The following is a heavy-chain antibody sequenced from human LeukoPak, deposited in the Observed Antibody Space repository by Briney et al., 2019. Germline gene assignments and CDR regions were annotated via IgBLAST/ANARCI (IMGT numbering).Heavy chain of an antibody. D-gene: IGHD6-19*01. Sequence: GSLRLSCAASGFTFSSQSMNWIRQPPGKGLEWIGEINHSGSTNYNPSLKSRVTISVDTSKNQFSLKLSSVTAADTAVYYCASGLVPGDYWGQGTLVTVSS. CDR2: INHSGST. CDR3: ASGLVPGDY. J-gene: IGHJ4*02. V-gene: IGHV4-34*08. CDR1: GFTFSSQS.